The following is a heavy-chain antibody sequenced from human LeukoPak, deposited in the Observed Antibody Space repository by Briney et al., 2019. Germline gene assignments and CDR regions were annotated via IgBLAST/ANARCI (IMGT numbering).Heavy chain of an antibody. D-gene: IGHD2-21*01. CDR3: ATRLLGLRYLEY. Sequence: SETLSLPCSVSGGSIGSSDDYWGWIRQPPGKGLEWIGSIYYSGSTYYNPSLKSRVTISVDTSKNQFSLKLSSVTAADTAVYYCATRLLGLRYLEYWRQGTLVTVSS. J-gene: IGHJ4*02. V-gene: IGHV4-39*01. CDR1: GGSIGSSDDY. CDR2: IYYSGST.